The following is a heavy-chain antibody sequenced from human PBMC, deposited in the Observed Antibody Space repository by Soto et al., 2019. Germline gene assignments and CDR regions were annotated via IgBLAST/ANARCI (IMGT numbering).Heavy chain of an antibody. J-gene: IGHJ5*02. V-gene: IGHV5-51*01. CDR1: GHLFNNHW. CDR2: IFTRDSET. CDR3: ARGYFDSGHGYDL. D-gene: IGHD3-10*01. Sequence: GASLKISCKGPGHLFNNHWIGWVRQTPGKGLEWMGLIFTRDSETKTSPSFQGHVSFSVDNSINTVYLQWTSLKTTDTGIYFCARGYFDSGHGYDLWGQGTLVTVSS.